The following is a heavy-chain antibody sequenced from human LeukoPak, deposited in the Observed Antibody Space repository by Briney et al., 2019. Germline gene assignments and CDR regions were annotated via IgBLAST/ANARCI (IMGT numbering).Heavy chain of an antibody. J-gene: IGHJ4*02. D-gene: IGHD3-10*01. CDR1: GFTFSSYA. Sequence: PGGSLRLSCAASGFTFSSYAMHWVRQTPGKGLQWMAVMSNDGSTKYYADSVRGRFTISRDNSKTTLYLQINSLRLDDTAVYYCARAMVRGVPFDYWGQGTLVIVSS. CDR3: ARAMVRGVPFDY. V-gene: IGHV3-30-3*01. CDR2: MSNDGSTK.